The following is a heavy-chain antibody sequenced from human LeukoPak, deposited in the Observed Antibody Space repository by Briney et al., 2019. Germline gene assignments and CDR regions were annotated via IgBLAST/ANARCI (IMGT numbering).Heavy chain of an antibody. CDR3: ARDRQQLVRDDAFDI. V-gene: IGHV3-53*01. CDR2: IYSGGST. J-gene: IGHJ3*02. Sequence: GSLKLSFATSGVHVSRKYMSWVRPAPGKGVGWVASIYSGGSTYYADSVKGRFTISRDNAKNSLYLQMNSLRAEDTALYYCARDRQQLVRDDAFDIWGQGTMVTVSS. CDR1: GVHVSRKY. D-gene: IGHD6-13*01.